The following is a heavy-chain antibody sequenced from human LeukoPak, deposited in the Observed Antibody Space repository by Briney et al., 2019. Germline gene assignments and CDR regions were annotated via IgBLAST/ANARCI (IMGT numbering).Heavy chain of an antibody. V-gene: IGHV5-10-1*01. Sequence: GESLQSSSNGSGYCFTNYWISWVRQMPGKDLVGMGRIDPSDPYTNYSPSFEGHVTISADNSITTASLQWSRLKASDTAIYYCARHQYSYGSSLDYWGQGTLVTVSS. D-gene: IGHD3-10*01. CDR1: GYCFTNYW. CDR2: IDPSDPYT. CDR3: ARHQYSYGSSLDY. J-gene: IGHJ4*02.